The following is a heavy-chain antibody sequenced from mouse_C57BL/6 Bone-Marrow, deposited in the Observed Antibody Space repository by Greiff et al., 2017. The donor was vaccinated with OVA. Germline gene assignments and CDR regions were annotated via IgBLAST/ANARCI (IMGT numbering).Heavy chain of an antibody. J-gene: IGHJ4*01. CDR3: ARDGSSPLYAMDY. D-gene: IGHD1-1*01. V-gene: IGHV1-72*01. CDR1: GYTFTSYW. CDR2: IDPNGGGT. Sequence: QVQLQQPGAELVKPGASVKLSCKASGYTFTSYWMHWVKQRPGRGLEGIGRIDPNGGGTKYNEKFKSKATLTVDKPSSTAYMQLSSLTSEDSAVYYCARDGSSPLYAMDYWGQGTSVTVSS.